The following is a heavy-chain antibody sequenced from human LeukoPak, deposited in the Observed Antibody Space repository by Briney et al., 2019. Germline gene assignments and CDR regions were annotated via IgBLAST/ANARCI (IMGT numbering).Heavy chain of an antibody. CDR1: GYTFTSYG. J-gene: IGHJ4*02. Sequence: ASVKVSCKASGYTFTSYGINWVRQAPGQGLEWMGWISAYNGNTNYAQRLQGRVTMTTDTSTSTAYMELRSLRSDDTAVYYCAKSVSNWGWYFDCWGQGTLVTVSS. CDR3: AKSVSNWGWYFDC. D-gene: IGHD7-27*01. V-gene: IGHV1-18*01. CDR2: ISAYNGNT.